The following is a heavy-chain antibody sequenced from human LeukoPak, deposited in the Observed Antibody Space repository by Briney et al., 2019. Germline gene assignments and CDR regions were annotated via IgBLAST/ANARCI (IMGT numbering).Heavy chain of an antibody. D-gene: IGHD2-8*01. CDR3: AKPTPVVMASMAGSDY. J-gene: IGHJ4*02. V-gene: IGHV3-30*18. Sequence: RSLRLSCAASGFTFSSYGMHWVRQAPGKGLEWVAVISYDGSIKNYADSVKGRFTISRDNSKNTLYLQMDSLRAEDTAVYYCAKPTPVVMASMAGSDYWGQGTLVTVSS. CDR1: GFTFSSYG. CDR2: ISYDGSIK.